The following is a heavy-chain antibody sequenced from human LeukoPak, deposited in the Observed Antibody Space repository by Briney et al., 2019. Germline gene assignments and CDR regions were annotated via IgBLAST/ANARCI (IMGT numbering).Heavy chain of an antibody. CDR2: IRPSGDNT. CDR3: AKGALAARPWYYFDY. V-gene: IGHV3-23*01. CDR1: GFTFSSYD. Sequence: GGSLRLSCAASGFTFSSYDMTWVRQAPGRGLEWVSSIRPSGDNTYYGDSVKGRFTISRDNSKNTLYLQMNSLRAEDTAVYYCAKGALAARPWYYFDYWGQGTLVTVSS. J-gene: IGHJ4*02. D-gene: IGHD6-6*01.